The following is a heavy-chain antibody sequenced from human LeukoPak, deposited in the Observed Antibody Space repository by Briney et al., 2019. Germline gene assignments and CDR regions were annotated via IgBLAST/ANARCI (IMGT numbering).Heavy chain of an antibody. D-gene: IGHD3-22*01. V-gene: IGHV3-11*04. J-gene: IGHJ4*02. CDR1: GFTFSDYY. Sequence: PGGSLRLSXAASGFTFSDYYMSWIRQPPGKGLEWISYISPRSNTIYYADSVKGRFTISRDNAKNSLYLQMNSLRAEDTAVYYCARRIYYDNSGYRYWGQGTLATVSS. CDR2: ISPRSNTI. CDR3: ARRIYYDNSGYRY.